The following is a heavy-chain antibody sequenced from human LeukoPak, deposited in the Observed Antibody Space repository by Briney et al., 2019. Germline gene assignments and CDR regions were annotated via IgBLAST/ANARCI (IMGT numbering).Heavy chain of an antibody. J-gene: IGHJ6*03. CDR1: GGSISSYY. CDR3: ARVPYYYDSSGGGNYYYYYMDV. CDR2: IYYSGST. Sequence: SEALSLTCTVSGGSISSYYWSWIRQPPGKGLEWIGYIYYSGSTNYNPSLKSRVTISVDTSKNQFSLKLSSVTAADTAVYYCARVPYYYDSSGGGNYYYYYMDVWGKGTTVTVSS. D-gene: IGHD3-22*01. V-gene: IGHV4-59*01.